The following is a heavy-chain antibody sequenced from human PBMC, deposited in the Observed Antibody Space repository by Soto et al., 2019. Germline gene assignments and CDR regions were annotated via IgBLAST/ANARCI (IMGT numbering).Heavy chain of an antibody. CDR2: ISYDGSNK. V-gene: IGHV3-30-3*01. Sequence: GGSLRLSCAASGFTFSSYAMHWVRQAPGKGLNWLAVISYDGSNKYYADSVKGRFTISRDNSKNTLYLQMNSLRAEDTAVYYCAKDAKILDWLPTSYYFDFWGQGTLVTVSS. D-gene: IGHD3-9*01. J-gene: IGHJ4*02. CDR3: AKDAKILDWLPTSYYFDF. CDR1: GFTFSSYA.